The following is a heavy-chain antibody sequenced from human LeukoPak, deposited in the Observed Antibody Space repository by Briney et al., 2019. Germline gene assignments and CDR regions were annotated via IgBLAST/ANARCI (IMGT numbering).Heavy chain of an antibody. CDR3: ARDDHYDSSGYVT. CDR2: IDSAGSST. V-gene: IGHV3-74*01. Sequence: GGSLRLSCAASGFTFSSYWMHWVRQAPGRGLVWVSRIDSAGSSTTYAGSVKGRFTISRDNAKNTLYLQMNSLRVEDTAVYYCARDDHYDSSGYVTWGQGTLVTVSS. D-gene: IGHD3-22*01. J-gene: IGHJ5*02. CDR1: GFTFSSYW.